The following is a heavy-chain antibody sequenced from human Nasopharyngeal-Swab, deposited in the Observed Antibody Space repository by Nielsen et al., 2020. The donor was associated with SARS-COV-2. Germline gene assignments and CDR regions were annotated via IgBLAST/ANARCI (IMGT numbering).Heavy chain of an antibody. CDR1: GFTFSDYY. V-gene: IGHV3-11*06. CDR3: ARGGSTSLFDY. CDR2: ISSSSSYT. J-gene: IGHJ4*02. D-gene: IGHD2-2*01. Sequence: GESLKISCASSGFTFSDYYMCLIRQAPGKVLECVSYISSSSSYTNYADSVKGLFTISRDNAKNSLYLQMNSLRAEDTAVYYCARGGSTSLFDYWGQGTLVTVSS.